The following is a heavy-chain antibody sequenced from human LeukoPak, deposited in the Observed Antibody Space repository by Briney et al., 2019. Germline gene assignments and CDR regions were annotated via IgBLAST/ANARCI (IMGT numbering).Heavy chain of an antibody. D-gene: IGHD3-10*01. CDR3: ARDPGRVRITMVRGVSFDY. CDR1: GFTFSSYS. J-gene: IGHJ4*02. CDR2: ISSSSSYI. V-gene: IGHV3-21*01. Sequence: GGSLRLSCAASGFTFSSYSMNWVRQAPGRGLEWVSSISSSSSYIYYADSVKGRFTISRDNAKNSLYLQMNSLRAEDTAVYYCARDPGRVRITMVRGVSFDYWGQGTLVTVSS.